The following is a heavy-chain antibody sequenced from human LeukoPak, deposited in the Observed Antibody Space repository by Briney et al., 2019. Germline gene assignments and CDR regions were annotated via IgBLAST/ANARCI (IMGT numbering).Heavy chain of an antibody. CDR3: ALDGRVREPPGT. J-gene: IGHJ3*01. CDR1: RFPLNHYA. V-gene: IGHV1-69*06. CDR2: SIPAFGTP. D-gene: IGHD3-16*01. Sequence: ASVKVSCRDSRFPLNHYASRWLHQAPGQGLEWMGRSIPAFGTPNYAQKFQGRVTITADISTSTAYMELSSLTSEDTGRYYCALDGRVREPPGTWGQGTMVIVSS.